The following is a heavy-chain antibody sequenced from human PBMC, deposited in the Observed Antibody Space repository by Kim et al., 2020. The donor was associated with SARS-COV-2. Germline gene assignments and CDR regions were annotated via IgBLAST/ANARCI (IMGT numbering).Heavy chain of an antibody. Sequence: GGSLRLSCAASGFTFSSYAMSWVRQAPGKGLEWVSAISGSGGSTYYADSVKGRFTISRDNSKNTLYLQMNSLRAEDTAVYYCAKDPGYSSGWYLTGAPGWFDPWGQGTLVTVSS. CDR2: ISGSGGST. CDR3: AKDPGYSSGWYLTGAPGWFDP. D-gene: IGHD6-19*01. CDR1: GFTFSSYA. V-gene: IGHV3-23*01. J-gene: IGHJ5*02.